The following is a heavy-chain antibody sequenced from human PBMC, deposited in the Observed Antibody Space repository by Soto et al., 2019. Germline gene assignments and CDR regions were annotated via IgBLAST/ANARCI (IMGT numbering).Heavy chain of an antibody. CDR3: ARVAHRVCEPDSYYYYYGMDV. Sequence: QVQLVQSGAEVKKPGASVKVSCKASGYTFTSYGISWVRQAPGQGLEWMGWISAYNGNTNYAQKLQGRVTMTTDTSTSTAYMELTSLRSDDTSVYYCARVAHRVCEPDSYYYYYGMDVWGQGTTVTVSS. CDR2: ISAYNGNT. CDR1: GYTFTSYG. J-gene: IGHJ6*02. V-gene: IGHV1-18*01.